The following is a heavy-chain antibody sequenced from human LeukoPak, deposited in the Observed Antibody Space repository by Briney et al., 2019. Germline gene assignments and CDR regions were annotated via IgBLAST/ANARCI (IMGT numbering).Heavy chain of an antibody. CDR3: AIQKADLITMIRGIIAF. CDR2: IKPDGTEN. D-gene: IGHD3-10*01. CDR1: GFTFGSFW. J-gene: IGHJ1*01. Sequence: GSLRLSCAASGFTFGSFWMTWVRQAPGKGLEWEANIKPDGTENYFVDSVKGRFSISRDNTKNSLYLQMNGLRTEDTAVYYCAIQKADLITMIRGIIAFWGQGTLVTVSS. V-gene: IGHV3-7*01.